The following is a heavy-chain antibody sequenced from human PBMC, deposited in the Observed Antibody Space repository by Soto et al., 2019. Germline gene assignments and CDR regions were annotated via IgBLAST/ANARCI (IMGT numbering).Heavy chain of an antibody. D-gene: IGHD3-9*01. Sequence: PSETLSLTCTVSGGSISSYYWSWIRQPPGKGLEWIGYIYYSGSTNYNPSLKSRVTISVDTSKNQFSLKLSSVTAADTAVYYCARHAGYDILTGYYFGLFDYWGQGTLVTVSS. J-gene: IGHJ4*02. CDR1: GGSISSYY. V-gene: IGHV4-59*08. CDR3: ARHAGYDILTGYYFGLFDY. CDR2: IYYSGST.